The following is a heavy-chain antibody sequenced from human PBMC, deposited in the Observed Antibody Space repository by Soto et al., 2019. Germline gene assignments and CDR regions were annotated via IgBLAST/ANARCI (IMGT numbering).Heavy chain of an antibody. J-gene: IGHJ3*02. CDR1: GFTFSSYS. CDR2: ISSSSSYI. Sequence: GGSLRLSCAASGFTFSSYSMNWVRQAPGKGLEWVSSISSSSSYIYYADSVKGRFTISRDNAKNSLYLQMNSLRAEDTAVYYCARDSANYYGSGSQAFDIWGQGTMVTVSS. D-gene: IGHD3-10*01. V-gene: IGHV3-21*01. CDR3: ARDSANYYGSGSQAFDI.